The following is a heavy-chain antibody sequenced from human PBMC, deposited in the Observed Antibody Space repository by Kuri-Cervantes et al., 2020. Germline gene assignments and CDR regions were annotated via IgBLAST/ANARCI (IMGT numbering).Heavy chain of an antibody. CDR3: ARVGSSGWYAGY. Sequence: GSLRLSCTVSGGSISSSSYYWGWIRQPPGKGLEWIGSIYYSGSTYYNPSLKSRAIISVDTSKNQFSPKLSSVTAADTAVYYCARVGSSGWYAGYWGQGTLVTVSS. J-gene: IGHJ4*02. D-gene: IGHD6-19*01. V-gene: IGHV4-39*07. CDR1: GGSISSSSYY. CDR2: IYYSGST.